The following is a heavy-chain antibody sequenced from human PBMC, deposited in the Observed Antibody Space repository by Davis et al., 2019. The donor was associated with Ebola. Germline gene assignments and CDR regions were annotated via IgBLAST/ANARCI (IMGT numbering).Heavy chain of an antibody. CDR3: ARRPTNMDYYFDY. J-gene: IGHJ4*02. Sequence: SETLSLTCTVSGGSISSYYWSWIRQPPGKGLEWIGYIYYSGSTNYNPSLKSRVTISVDTSKNQFSLKLSSVTAADTAVHYCARRPTNMDYYFDYWGQGTLVTVSS. V-gene: IGHV4-59*08. D-gene: IGHD3/OR15-3a*01. CDR2: IYYSGST. CDR1: GGSISSYY.